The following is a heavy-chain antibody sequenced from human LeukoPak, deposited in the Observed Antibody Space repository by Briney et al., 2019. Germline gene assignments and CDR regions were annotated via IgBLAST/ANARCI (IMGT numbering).Heavy chain of an antibody. CDR1: GYTFTSYY. V-gene: IGHV1-46*01. D-gene: IGHD3-9*01. CDR3: AREGGVRYFDWLPTNFDY. J-gene: IGHJ4*02. Sequence: GASVKVSCKASGYTFTSYYMHWVRQAPGQGLEWMGIINPSGGSTSYAQKFQGRVTMTRDTSTSTVYMELSSLRSEDTAVYYCAREGGVRYFDWLPTNFDYWGQGTLVTVSS. CDR2: INPSGGST.